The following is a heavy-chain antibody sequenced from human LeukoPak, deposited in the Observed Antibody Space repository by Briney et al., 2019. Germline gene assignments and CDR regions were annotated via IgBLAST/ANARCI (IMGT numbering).Heavy chain of an antibody. D-gene: IGHD3-3*01. Sequence: GESLKISCKGSGYSFTSYWIGWVRQMPGKGLEWMGIIYPGDSDTRYSPSFQGQVTISADKSVSTAYLQWSSLKASDTAMYYCASSDYGFWSGDYYFDYWGQGTLATVSS. V-gene: IGHV5-51*01. CDR1: GYSFTSYW. CDR3: ASSDYGFWSGDYYFDY. J-gene: IGHJ4*02. CDR2: IYPGDSDT.